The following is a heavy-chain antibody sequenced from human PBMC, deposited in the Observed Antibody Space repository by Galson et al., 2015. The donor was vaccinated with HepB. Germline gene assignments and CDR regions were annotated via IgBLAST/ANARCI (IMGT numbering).Heavy chain of an antibody. CDR3: ALLVGARNSFDY. CDR1: GYTFPGYF. Sequence: SVKVSCKASGYTFPGYFLHWVRQAPGQGLQWMGRTNPNTGDTDFTEKFQGRVSLTRDTSINTAYMELSRLQPDDTAVYYCALLVGARNSFDYWGQGTLVTVSS. J-gene: IGHJ4*02. V-gene: IGHV1-2*06. CDR2: TNPNTGDT. D-gene: IGHD1-26*01.